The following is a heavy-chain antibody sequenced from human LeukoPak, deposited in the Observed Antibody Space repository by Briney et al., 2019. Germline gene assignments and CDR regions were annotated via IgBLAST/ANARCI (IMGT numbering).Heavy chain of an antibody. CDR1: GFTFSSYW. Sequence: PGGSLRLSCAASGFTFSSYWMHWVRQAPGKGLVWVSRIFSDGSTTRYADSVKGRFTISRDNAKNKLYLQMNSLRAEHTAVYYCSRGGMYSYGPFDNWGQGTLVTVSS. CDR3: SRGGMYSYGPFDN. CDR2: IFSDGSTT. V-gene: IGHV3-74*01. J-gene: IGHJ4*02. D-gene: IGHD5-18*01.